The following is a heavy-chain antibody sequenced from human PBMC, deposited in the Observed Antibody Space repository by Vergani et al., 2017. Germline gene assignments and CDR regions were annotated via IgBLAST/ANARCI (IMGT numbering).Heavy chain of an antibody. CDR2: IIPIFGTA. D-gene: IGHD3-22*01. CDR3: ARTALDYYYDSSGFFDY. CDR1: GGTFSSYA. J-gene: IGHJ4*02. Sequence: QVQLVQSGAEVKKPGSSVKVSCKASGGTFSSYAISWVRQAPGQGLEWMGGIIPIFGTANYAQKFQGRVTITADESTSTAYMELSSLISEDTAVYYCARTALDYYYDSSGFFDYWGQGTLVTVSS. V-gene: IGHV1-69*12.